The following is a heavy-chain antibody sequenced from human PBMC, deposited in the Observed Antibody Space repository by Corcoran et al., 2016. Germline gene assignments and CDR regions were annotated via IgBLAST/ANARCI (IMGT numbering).Heavy chain of an antibody. Sequence: QVQLQQWGAGLLKPSETLSLTCAVYGGSFSGYYWSWIRQPPGKGLERIGEINHSGSTNYNPSLKSRVTISVDTSKNQFSLKLSSVTAADTAVYYCARLAYCGGDCYSYYFDYWGQGTLVTVSS. V-gene: IGHV4-34*01. J-gene: IGHJ4*02. CDR3: ARLAYCGGDCYSYYFDY. CDR1: GGSFSGYY. CDR2: INHSGST. D-gene: IGHD2-21*02.